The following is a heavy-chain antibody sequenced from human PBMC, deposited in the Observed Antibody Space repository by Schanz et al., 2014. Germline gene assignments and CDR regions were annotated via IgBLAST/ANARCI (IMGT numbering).Heavy chain of an antibody. CDR2: IIPITGIT. CDR1: GDTFRSYT. CDR3: ARTGYDPSLTH. Sequence: QVQLVQSGAEVKKPGSSVKVSCKASGDTFRSYTINWVRHAPGQGLEWMGRIIPITGITNYAQKFQGRVTFTAAKYTSTAFLEVNSLGSDYTAVYYCARTGYDPSLTHWGQGTLVTVSS. V-gene: IGHV1-69*02. D-gene: IGHD5-12*01. J-gene: IGHJ4*02.